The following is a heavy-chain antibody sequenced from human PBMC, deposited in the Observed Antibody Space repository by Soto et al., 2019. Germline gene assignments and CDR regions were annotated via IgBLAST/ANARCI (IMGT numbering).Heavy chain of an antibody. Sequence: SGCALNHFRQAPGKGLEWVSGISVGGSTYYTDSVKGRFTISRDNSKNTMYLQMNSLRAEDTATYYCARLQAADASTHRGHGTPVTVSS. V-gene: IGHV3-23*01. CDR2: ISVGGST. CDR1: SGCA. CDR3: ARLQAADASTH. D-gene: IGHD6-13*01. J-gene: IGHJ4*01.